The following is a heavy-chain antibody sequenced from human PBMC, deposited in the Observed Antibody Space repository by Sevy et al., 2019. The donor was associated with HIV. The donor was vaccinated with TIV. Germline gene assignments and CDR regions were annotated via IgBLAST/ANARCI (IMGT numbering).Heavy chain of an antibody. CDR3: VRGGYCSGGSCYSVAFDI. CDR1: GFTFSDNN. D-gene: IGHD2-15*01. Sequence: GGSLRLSCVASGFTFSDNNMDWVRQAPGKGPEWVGRSRNKAISYSTEYAASVKGRFTISRDDSTKSLYLQMNSLKTEDTAVYYCVRGGYCSGGSCYSVAFDIWGQGTMVTVSS. J-gene: IGHJ3*02. CDR2: SRNKAISYST. V-gene: IGHV3-72*01.